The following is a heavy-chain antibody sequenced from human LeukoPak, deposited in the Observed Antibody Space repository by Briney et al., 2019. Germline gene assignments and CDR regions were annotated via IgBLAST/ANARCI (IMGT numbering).Heavy chain of an antibody. CDR3: AKDRGLTQRGASDI. CDR2: ISYDGSNK. CDR1: GFTFSSYA. V-gene: IGHV3-30-3*01. D-gene: IGHD3-10*01. Sequence: PGRSLRLSCAASGFTFSSYAMHWVRQAPGKGLEWVAVISYDGSNKYYADSVKGRFTISRDNSKNTLYLQMNSLRAEDTAVYYCAKDRGLTQRGASDIWGQGTMVTVSS. J-gene: IGHJ3*02.